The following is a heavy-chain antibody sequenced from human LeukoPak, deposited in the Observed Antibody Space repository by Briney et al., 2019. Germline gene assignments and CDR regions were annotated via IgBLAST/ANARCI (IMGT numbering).Heavy chain of an antibody. J-gene: IGHJ4*02. CDR2: ISSSSSYI. V-gene: IGHV3-21*01. CDR1: GFTVSSNY. Sequence: GGSLRLSCAASGFTVSSNYMSWVRQAPGKGLEWVSSISSSSSYIYYADSVKGRFTISRDNAKNSLYLQMNSLRAEDTAVYYCARSGYGDYYIDYWGQGTLVTVSS. CDR3: ARSGYGDYYIDY. D-gene: IGHD4-17*01.